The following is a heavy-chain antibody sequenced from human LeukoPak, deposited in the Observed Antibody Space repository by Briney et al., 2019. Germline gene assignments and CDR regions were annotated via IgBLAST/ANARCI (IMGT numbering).Heavy chain of an antibody. D-gene: IGHD4-17*01. Sequence: ASVKVSCKASGYTFTSYDINWVRQATGQGLESMGWMNPNSGNTGYAQKFQGRVTITADKSTSTAYMELSSLRSEDTAVYYCARSAYGDYPAAAFDIWGQGTMVTVSS. V-gene: IGHV1-8*01. CDR2: MNPNSGNT. CDR1: GYTFTSYD. J-gene: IGHJ3*02. CDR3: ARSAYGDYPAAAFDI.